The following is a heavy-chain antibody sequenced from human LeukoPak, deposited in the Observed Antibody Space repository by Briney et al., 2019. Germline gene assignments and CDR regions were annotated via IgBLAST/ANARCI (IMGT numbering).Heavy chain of an antibody. CDR3: AGPGGLGYCTNGVCHGTDY. CDR1: GGSISSSSYY. D-gene: IGHD2-8*01. V-gene: IGHV4-39*07. Sequence: PSETLSLTCTVSGGSISSSSYYWGWIRQPPGKGLEWIGSIYYSGSTYYNPSLKSRVTISVDTSKNQFSLKLSSVTAADTAAYYCAGPGGLGYCTNGVCHGTDYWGQGTLVTVSS. J-gene: IGHJ4*02. CDR2: IYYSGST.